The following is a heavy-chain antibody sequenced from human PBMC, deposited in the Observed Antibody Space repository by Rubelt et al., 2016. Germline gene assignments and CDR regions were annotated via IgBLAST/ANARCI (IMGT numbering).Heavy chain of an antibody. CDR3: ARDRYYYDSSGYYGYWYFDL. CDR2: IYSGGST. D-gene: IGHD3-22*01. CDR1: GFTFSSYA. J-gene: IGHJ2*01. Sequence: EVQLLESGGGLVQPGGSLRLSCAASGFTFSSYAMSWVRQAPGKGLEWVSVIYSGGSTYYADSVKGRLAIPRDNSKNTLYLQMNSRRAEDTAVYYCARDRYYYDSSGYYGYWYFDLWGRGTLVTVSS. V-gene: IGHV3-23*03.